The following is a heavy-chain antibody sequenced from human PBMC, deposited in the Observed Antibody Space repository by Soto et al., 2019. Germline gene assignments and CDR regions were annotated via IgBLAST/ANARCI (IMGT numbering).Heavy chain of an antibody. D-gene: IGHD4-17*01. J-gene: IGHJ6*03. CDR3: AKAHRVSTETSYYYYMDV. CDR2: ISYDGSNK. V-gene: IGHV3-30*18. Sequence: QVQLVESGGGVVQPGRSLRLSCAASGFTFSNYGMHWLRQAPGKGLEWVAVISYDGSNKYYADSVKGRFTISRDNSKNTLSLQMISLRAEDTAFYYCAKAHRVSTETSYYYYMDVWGKGTTVTVSS. CDR1: GFTFSNYG.